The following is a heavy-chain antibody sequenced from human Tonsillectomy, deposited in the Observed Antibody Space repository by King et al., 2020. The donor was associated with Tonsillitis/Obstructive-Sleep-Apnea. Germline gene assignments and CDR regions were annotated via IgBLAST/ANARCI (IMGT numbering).Heavy chain of an antibody. CDR2: ISWNSGSI. CDR1: GFTFDDYA. J-gene: IGHJ3*02. Sequence: VQLVESGGGLVQPGRSLRLSCAASGFTFDDYAMHWVRQAPGKGLEWVSGISWNSGSIGYADSVKGRFTISRDNAKNSLYLQMNSLRAEDTALYYCAKDRSRFPRQTEGNAFDIWGQGTMVTVSS. CDR3: AKDRSRFPRQTEGNAFDI. V-gene: IGHV3-9*01. D-gene: IGHD1-14*01.